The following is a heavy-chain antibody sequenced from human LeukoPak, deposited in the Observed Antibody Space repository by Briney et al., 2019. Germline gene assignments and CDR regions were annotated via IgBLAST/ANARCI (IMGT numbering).Heavy chain of an antibody. CDR2: ISGSGGST. J-gene: IGHJ4*02. V-gene: IGHV3-23*01. CDR3: AKLADYYDSSGYYHY. D-gene: IGHD3-22*01. CDR1: GFTVSSNY. Sequence: GGSLRLSCAASGFTVSSNYMSWVRQAPGKGLEWVSAISGSGGSTYYADSVKGRFTISRDNSKNTLYLQMNSLRAEDTAVYYCAKLADYYDSSGYYHYWGQGTLVTVSS.